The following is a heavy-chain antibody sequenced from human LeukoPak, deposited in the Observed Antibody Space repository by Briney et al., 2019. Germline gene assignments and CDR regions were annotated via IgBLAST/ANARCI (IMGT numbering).Heavy chain of an antibody. CDR1: GGSFSGYY. CDR2: INHSGST. Sequence: ASETLSLTCAVYGGSFSGYYWSWIRQPPGKGLEWIGEINHSGSTNYNPSLKSRVTISVDTSKNQFSLKLSSVTAADTAVYYCARGTDDAPRPTYGDYVFWGQGTLVTVSS. D-gene: IGHD4-17*01. CDR3: ARGTDDAPRPTYGDYVF. J-gene: IGHJ4*02. V-gene: IGHV4-34*01.